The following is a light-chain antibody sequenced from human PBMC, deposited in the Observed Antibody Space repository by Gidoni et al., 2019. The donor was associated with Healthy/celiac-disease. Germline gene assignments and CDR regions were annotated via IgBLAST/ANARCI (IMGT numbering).Light chain of an antibody. J-gene: IGKJ5*01. V-gene: IGKV3-20*01. CDR1: QSVSSTY. Sequence: EIVLTQSPGTLSLSPGERATLSCRASQSVSSTYLAWYQQKPGQAPRLLLYGASTRATGIPDRFSGSGSGTDFTLTISRLEPEDFAVYYCQQYGSSPITFGQGTRLEIK. CDR3: QQYGSSPIT. CDR2: GAS.